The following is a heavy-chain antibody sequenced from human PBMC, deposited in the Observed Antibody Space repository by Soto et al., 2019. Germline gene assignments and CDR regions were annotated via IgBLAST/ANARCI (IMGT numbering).Heavy chain of an antibody. Sequence: PSETLSLTCAVSGGSISSNNWWSWVRQPPGKGLEWIGQIYHSGSTNYNPSLKSRVTISVDKSMNQFSLKLSSVTAADTAVYYCASLRDITMIVGMDFWGQGTTVTVSS. V-gene: IGHV4-4*02. CDR1: GGSISSNNW. D-gene: IGHD3-22*01. CDR2: IYHSGST. CDR3: ASLRDITMIVGMDF. J-gene: IGHJ6*02.